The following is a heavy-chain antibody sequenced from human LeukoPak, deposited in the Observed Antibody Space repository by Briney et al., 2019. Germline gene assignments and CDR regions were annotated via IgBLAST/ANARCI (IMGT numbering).Heavy chain of an antibody. V-gene: IGHV1-24*01. J-gene: IGHJ4*02. D-gene: IGHD2-2*02. CDR2: SDPEDGET. CDR1: GYILSELS. Sequence: GASVKVPCKVSGYILSELSMHWVRQVPGKGREWKGGSDPEDGETIYARKFQGGVTMTEDTSTDTAYMELSSLRAEDTAVYYCARERGYCSSTSCYRSRRGLGYWGQGTLVTVSS. CDR3: ARERGYCSSTSCYRSRRGLGY.